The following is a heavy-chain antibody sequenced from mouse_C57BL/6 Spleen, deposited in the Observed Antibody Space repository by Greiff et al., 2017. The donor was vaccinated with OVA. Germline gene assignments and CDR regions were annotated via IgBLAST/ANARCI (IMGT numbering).Heavy chain of an antibody. Sequence: EVQRVESGAELVRPGASVKLSCTASGFNIKDDYMHWVKQRPEQGLEWIGWIDPENGDTEYASKFQGKATITADTSSNTAYLQLSSLTSEDTAVYYCTTRGAYAMDYWGQGTSVTVSS. J-gene: IGHJ4*01. CDR2: IDPENGDT. V-gene: IGHV14-4*01. CDR1: GFNIKDDY. CDR3: TTRGAYAMDY.